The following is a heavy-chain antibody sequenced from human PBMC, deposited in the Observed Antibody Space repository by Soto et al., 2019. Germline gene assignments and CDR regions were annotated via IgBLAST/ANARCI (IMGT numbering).Heavy chain of an antibody. D-gene: IGHD4-4*01. CDR3: ARGGYSNYDGAFDI. CDR2: IYYSGST. V-gene: IGHV4-59*01. Sequence: SETLSLTCTVSGGSISHYYWNWIRQPPGKGLEWIGYIYYSGSTNYNPSLKSRVTISLDTSKNQFSLKLSSVTAADTAVYYCARGGYSNYDGAFDIWGQGTMVTVSS. CDR1: GGSISHYY. J-gene: IGHJ3*02.